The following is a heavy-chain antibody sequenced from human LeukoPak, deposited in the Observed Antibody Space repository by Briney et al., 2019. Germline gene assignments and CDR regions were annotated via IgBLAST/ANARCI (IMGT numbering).Heavy chain of an antibody. CDR1: GGAFTGYY. V-gene: IGHV4-34*01. CDR2: INHSGAT. J-gene: IGHJ4*02. CDR3: ATPTRGGIAVTGTFGH. D-gene: IGHD6-19*01. Sequence: SETLSLTCAGSGGAFTGYYWSWIRQPPGKGLEWIGEINHSGATNYNPSLKSRVTISVDTSKNQFSLRLTSVSAADTGIYYCATPTRGGIAVTGTFGHWGQGTQVTVSS.